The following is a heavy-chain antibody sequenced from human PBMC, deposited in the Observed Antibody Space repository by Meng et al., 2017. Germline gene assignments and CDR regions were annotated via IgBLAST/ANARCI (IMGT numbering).Heavy chain of an antibody. D-gene: IGHD6-25*01. V-gene: IGHV1-2*06. J-gene: IGHJ4*02. CDR2: INPKSGDT. CDR1: GYNFPDYY. CDR3: ARDEDISAAGKLFGDY. Sequence: QVQLVQSWDEVKKPGASVKVSCKPSGYNFPDYYIHWGRRAPGQGLEWMGRINPKSGDTHYAQKFPARVTMTGDTSISTAYMELSGLRSDDTAMYYCARDEDISAAGKLFGDYWGQGTLVTVSS.